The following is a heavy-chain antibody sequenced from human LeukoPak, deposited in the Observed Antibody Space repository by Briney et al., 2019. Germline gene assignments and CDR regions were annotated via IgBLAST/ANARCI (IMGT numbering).Heavy chain of an antibody. CDR3: ARGDSRGRRLGD. Sequence: SQNLSLTCTVSGGSISSGSYYWSWIRQPAGKGLEWIGRIYTSGSTNYNPSLKSRVTISVDTSKSQFSLKLSSVTAADTAVYYCARGDSRGRRLGDWGQGTLVTVSS. CDR1: GGSISSGSYY. V-gene: IGHV4-61*02. CDR2: IYTSGST. D-gene: IGHD3-22*01. J-gene: IGHJ4*02.